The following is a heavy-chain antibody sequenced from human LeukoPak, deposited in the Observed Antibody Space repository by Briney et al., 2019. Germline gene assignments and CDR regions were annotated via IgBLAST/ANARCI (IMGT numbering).Heavy chain of an antibody. CDR3: TTEVDTTVTTPCD. V-gene: IGHV3-15*07. D-gene: IGHD4-17*01. CDR1: GFTFSNAW. J-gene: IGHJ4*02. CDR2: IKSKTDGGTT. Sequence: GGSLRLSCAASGFTFSNAWMNWVRQAPGKGLEWVGRIKSKTDGGTTDHAAPVKGRFTISRDDSKNTLYLQMYSLKTEDTAVYYCTTEVDTTVTTPCDWGQGTLVTVSS.